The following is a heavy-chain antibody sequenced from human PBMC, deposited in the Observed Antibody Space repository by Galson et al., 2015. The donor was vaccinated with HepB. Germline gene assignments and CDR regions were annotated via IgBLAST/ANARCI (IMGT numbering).Heavy chain of an antibody. CDR3: ARAVRGDYEDYYYMDV. V-gene: IGHV3-21*01. D-gene: IGHD4-17*01. CDR2: ISSSSSYI. J-gene: IGHJ6*03. CDR1: GFTFSSYS. Sequence: SLRLSCAASGFTFSSYSMNWVRQAPGKGLEWVSSISSSSSYIYYADSVKGRFTISRDNAKNSLYLQMNSLRAEDTAVYYCARAVRGDYEDYYYMDVWGKGTTVTVSS.